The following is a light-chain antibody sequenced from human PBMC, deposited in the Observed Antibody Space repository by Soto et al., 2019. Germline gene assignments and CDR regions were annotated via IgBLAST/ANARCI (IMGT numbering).Light chain of an antibody. CDR2: GAS. CDR1: QSVSSN. Sequence: EIAMTQSPATLSVSPGERATLSCSASQSVSSNLAWYQQKPGQAPRLLIYGASTRATGIPARFSGSGSGTEFTLTISSLQPEDFAVYYCQQYNKWPPITFGQGTRLEIK. CDR3: QQYNKWPPIT. J-gene: IGKJ5*01. V-gene: IGKV3-15*01.